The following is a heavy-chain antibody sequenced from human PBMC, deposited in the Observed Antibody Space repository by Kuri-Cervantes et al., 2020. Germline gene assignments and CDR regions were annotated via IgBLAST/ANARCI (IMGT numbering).Heavy chain of an antibody. J-gene: IGHJ4*02. V-gene: IGHV7-4-1*02. CDR2: INTNTGNP. CDR1: GYTFTGYY. D-gene: IGHD3-22*01. Sequence: ASVKVSCKASGYTFTGYYMHWVRQAPGQGLEWMGWINTNTGNPTYAQGFTGRFVFSLDTSVSTAYLQISSLKAEDTAVYYCARAEYYYDSSGYYLTDFDYWGQGTLVTVSS. CDR3: ARAEYYYDSSGYYLTDFDY.